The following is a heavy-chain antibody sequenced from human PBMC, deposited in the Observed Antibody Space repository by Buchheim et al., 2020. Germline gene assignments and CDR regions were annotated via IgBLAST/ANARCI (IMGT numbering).Heavy chain of an antibody. Sequence: QVQLQESGPGLVKPSQTLSLTCAVPGGSISSGSYYWSWIRQPAGKGLEWIGRIYTSGSTKYNPSLKSRVTISVDTSKNQFSLKLSSVTAADSAVYYCAFAENERRFDYWGQGTL. V-gene: IGHV4-61*02. CDR1: GGSISSGSYY. J-gene: IGHJ4*02. D-gene: IGHD1-1*01. CDR3: AFAENERRFDY. CDR2: IYTSGST.